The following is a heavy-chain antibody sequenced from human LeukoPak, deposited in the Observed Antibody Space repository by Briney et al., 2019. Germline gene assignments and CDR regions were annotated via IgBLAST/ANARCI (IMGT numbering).Heavy chain of an antibody. CDR1: GYTFTGYY. D-gene: IGHD5-18*01. J-gene: IGHJ4*02. Sequence: ASVKVSCKASGYTFTGYYMHWVRQAPGQGLEWMGWINPNSGDTNYAQKFQGRVTMTRDTSISTAYMELSRLRSDDTAVYYCATVGIVDTAMITYFDYWGQGTLATVSS. CDR3: ATVGIVDTAMITYFDY. CDR2: INPNSGDT. V-gene: IGHV1-2*02.